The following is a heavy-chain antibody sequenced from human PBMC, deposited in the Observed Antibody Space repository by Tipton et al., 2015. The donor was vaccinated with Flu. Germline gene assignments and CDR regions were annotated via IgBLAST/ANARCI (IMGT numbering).Heavy chain of an antibody. CDR1: GYTFTGYY. D-gene: IGHD2-15*01. CDR3: VVSRRVAATPGVDPWFDY. Sequence: QSGPEVKKPGASVKVSCKASGYTFTGYYMHWVRQAPGQGLEWMGWINPNSGGTNYAQKFQGRVTMTRDTSISTAYMELSRLRSDDTAVYYCVVSRRVAATPGVDPWFDYWGQGTLVTVSS. V-gene: IGHV1-2*02. J-gene: IGHJ4*02. CDR2: INPNSGGT.